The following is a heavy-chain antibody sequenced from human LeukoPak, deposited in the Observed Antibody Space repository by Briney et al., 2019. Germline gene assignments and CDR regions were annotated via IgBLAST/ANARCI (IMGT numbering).Heavy chain of an antibody. CDR2: ISYDGSNK. J-gene: IGHJ3*02. D-gene: IGHD3-10*02. Sequence: GRSLRLSCAASGFTFGDYCIHWVRQAPGKGLQCLAVISYDGSNKYYADSVMDRFTISTENSKNALYLQLNSIRTEDTAVYYCSRILGQGTYFPVAFETWGQGTLVTVSS. CDR3: SRILGQGTYFPVAFET. V-gene: IGHV3-30*04. CDR1: GFTFGDYC.